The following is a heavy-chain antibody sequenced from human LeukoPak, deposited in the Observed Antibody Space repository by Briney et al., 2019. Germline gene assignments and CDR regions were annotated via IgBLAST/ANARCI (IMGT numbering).Heavy chain of an antibody. J-gene: IGHJ4*02. V-gene: IGHV1-2*02. D-gene: IGHD3-10*01. CDR2: INPNSGGT. CDR3: ARDKFGELFSFDY. CDR1: GYTFTGYY. Sequence: ASVKVSCKASGYTFTGYYIHWVRQAPGQGLGWMGWINPNSGGTNYAQKFQGRVTMTRDTSISTAYMELSRLRSDDTAVYYCARDKFGELFSFDYWGQGTLVTVYS.